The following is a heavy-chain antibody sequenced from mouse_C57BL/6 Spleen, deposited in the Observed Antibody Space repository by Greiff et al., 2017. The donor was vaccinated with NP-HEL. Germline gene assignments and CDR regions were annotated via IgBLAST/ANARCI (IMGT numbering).Heavy chain of an antibody. J-gene: IGHJ2*01. Sequence: VQLHQSGPELVKPGASVKISCKASGYTFTDYYMNWVKQSHGKSLEWIGDINPNNGGTSYNQKFKGKATLTVDKSSSTAYMELRSLTSEDSAVYYCARPLNYWGQGTTLTVSS. CDR1: GYTFTDYY. V-gene: IGHV1-26*01. CDR2: INPNNGGT. CDR3: ARPLNY.